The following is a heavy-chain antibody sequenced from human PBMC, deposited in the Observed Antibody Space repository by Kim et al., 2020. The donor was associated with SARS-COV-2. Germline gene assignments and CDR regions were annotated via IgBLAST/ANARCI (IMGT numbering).Heavy chain of an antibody. D-gene: IGHD3-10*01. J-gene: IGHJ4*02. CDR2: TYYRSKWYN. Sequence: SQTLSLTCAISGDSVSSNSAAWNWIRQSPSRGLEWLGRTYYRSKWYNDYAVSVKSRITINPDTSKNQFSLQLNSVTPEDTAVYYCARGNTAKLLWFGDLDYWGQGTLVTVSS. CDR1: GDSVSSNSAA. CDR3: ARGNTAKLLWFGDLDY. V-gene: IGHV6-1*01.